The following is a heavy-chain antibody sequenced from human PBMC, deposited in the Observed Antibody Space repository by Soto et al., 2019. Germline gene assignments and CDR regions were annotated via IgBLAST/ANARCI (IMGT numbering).Heavy chain of an antibody. V-gene: IGHV3-53*01. CDR2: IYSGGST. Sequence: PEGSLRLSCAASGFTVSSSYMSWVRQAPGKGLEWVSFIYSGGSTYYADSVKGRFTISRENSKNTLYLQMNSQRAVHTAVYHCARDCSTGRSDAALGAWRQRTLVSVCS. CDR1: GFTVSSSY. D-gene: IGHD2-2*01. J-gene: IGHJ5*01. CDR3: ARDCSTGRSDAALGA.